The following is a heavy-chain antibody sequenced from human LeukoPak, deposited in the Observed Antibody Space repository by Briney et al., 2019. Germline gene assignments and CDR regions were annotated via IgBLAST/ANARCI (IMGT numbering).Heavy chain of an antibody. Sequence: GASVKVSCKASGYTFTGYYMHWVRQAPGQGLEWMGWINPNSGGTNYAQKFQGRVTMTRDTSISTAYMELSRLRSHDTAVYYCARNPGSIAAAGEADYWGQGTLVTVSS. CDR1: GYTFTGYY. J-gene: IGHJ4*02. CDR3: ARNPGSIAAAGEADY. CDR2: INPNSGGT. V-gene: IGHV1-2*02. D-gene: IGHD6-13*01.